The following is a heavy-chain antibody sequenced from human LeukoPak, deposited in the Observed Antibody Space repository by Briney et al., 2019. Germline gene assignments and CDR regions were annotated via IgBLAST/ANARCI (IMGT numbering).Heavy chain of an antibody. CDR3: AKDRGSIAARGDY. D-gene: IGHD6-6*01. CDR2: IKQDGSEK. Sequence: GGSLRLSCAASGFTFSTYWMSWVRQAPGKGLEWVANIKQDGSEKYYVDSVKGRFTISRDNSKNTLYLQMNSLRAEDTAVYYCAKDRGSIAARGDYWGQGTLVTVSS. CDR1: GFTFSTYW. J-gene: IGHJ4*02. V-gene: IGHV3-7*03.